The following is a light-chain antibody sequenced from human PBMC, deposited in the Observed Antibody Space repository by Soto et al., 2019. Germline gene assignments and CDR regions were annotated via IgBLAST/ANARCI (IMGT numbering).Light chain of an antibody. CDR1: SSNIGSNY. CDR2: RND. Sequence: QSVLTQPPSASGTPGQRVTISCSGSSSNIGSNYVYWYQQLPGTAPKLLIYRNDQRSSGVPDRFSGSKSGTSGSLAISGLRSEDEAEYYCVAWDGSLSSVLFGGGTKLTVL. CDR3: VAWDGSLSSVL. J-gene: IGLJ3*02. V-gene: IGLV1-47*01.